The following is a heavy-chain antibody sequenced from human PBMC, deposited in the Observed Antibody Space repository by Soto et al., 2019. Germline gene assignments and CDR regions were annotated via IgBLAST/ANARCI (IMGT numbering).Heavy chain of an antibody. CDR3: ARDSVHSSSDYYYYYGMDV. CDR1: GFTFSSYG. CDR2: IWYDGSNK. Sequence: LRLSCAASGFTFSSYGMHWVRQAPGKGLEWVAVIWYDGSNKYYADSVKGRFTISRDNSKNTLYLQMNSLRAEDTAVYYCARDSVHSSSDYYYYYGMDVWGQGTTVTVSS. V-gene: IGHV3-33*01. D-gene: IGHD6-6*01. J-gene: IGHJ6*02.